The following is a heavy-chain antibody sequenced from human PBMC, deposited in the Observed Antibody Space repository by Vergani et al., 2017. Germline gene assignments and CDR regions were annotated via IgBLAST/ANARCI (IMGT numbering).Heavy chain of an antibody. V-gene: IGHV3-30*02. CDR1: GLTLSSYG. CDR2: TRPHEDGA. D-gene: IGHD6-13*01. J-gene: IGHJ5*02. Sequence: QVQLVESGGGVVQPGGSMRLSCSASGLTLSSYGVHWVRQAPGRGRESVRFTRPHEDGAFYSASVRGRFTVSRDNTKNTLYLEMNRLNVDDTAIYYCGKTQGTVVGTWWFDPWGQGTPVTVSS. CDR3: GKTQGTVVGTWWFDP.